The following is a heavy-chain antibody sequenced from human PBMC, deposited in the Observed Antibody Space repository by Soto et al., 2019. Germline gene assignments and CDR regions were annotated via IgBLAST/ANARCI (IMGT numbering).Heavy chain of an antibody. V-gene: IGHV4-4*07. Sequence: PSETLSLTCTVSGGSIRIYYWSWIRQPAGKGLEWIGRIYTSGSANYNPSLKSRVTMSAGTSKNQFSLKLNSVTAADTAVYYCAVVYGDNSFDYWGQGTLVTVSS. CDR3: AVVYGDNSFDY. CDR1: GGSIRIYY. J-gene: IGHJ4*02. CDR2: IYTSGSA. D-gene: IGHD4-17*01.